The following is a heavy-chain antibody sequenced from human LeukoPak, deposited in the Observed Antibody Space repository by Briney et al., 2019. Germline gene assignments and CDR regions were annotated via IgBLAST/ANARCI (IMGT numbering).Heavy chain of an antibody. Sequence: GRSLRLSCAASGFTFDDYAMHWVRQTPGKGLEWVSGISWNSGRVDYTDSVKGRFTISRDNAKNSLYLQMNSLRAEDTALYYCAKDISYQNRNWYRFDCWGQGTLVTVSS. CDR3: AKDISYQNRNWYRFDC. V-gene: IGHV3-9*01. CDR1: GFTFDDYA. J-gene: IGHJ4*02. CDR2: ISWNSGRV. D-gene: IGHD6-13*01.